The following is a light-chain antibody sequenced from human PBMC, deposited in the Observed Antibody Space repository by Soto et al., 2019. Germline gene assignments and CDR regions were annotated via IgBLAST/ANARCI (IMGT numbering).Light chain of an antibody. V-gene: IGKV3-11*01. CDR3: QQRSNRPRT. Sequence: EIVLTQSPATLSLSPLERATLSCRAGQSVSSYLAWYQQKPGQAPRLLIYDASNRATGIPARFSGSGSGTDFTLTISSLEPEDFAVYYCQQRSNRPRTFGQGTKVDIK. CDR2: DAS. CDR1: QSVSSY. J-gene: IGKJ1*01.